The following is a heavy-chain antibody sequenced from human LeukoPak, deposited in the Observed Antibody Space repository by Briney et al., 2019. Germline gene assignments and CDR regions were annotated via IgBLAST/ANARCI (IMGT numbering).Heavy chain of an antibody. CDR2: IYYSGIT. CDR3: ERVRRSLNWFDT. J-gene: IGHJ5*02. V-gene: IGHV4-39*01. D-gene: IGHD3-3*01. Sequence: SETLSLTCAVSGDSISTTNYYWGWIRQPPGKGLEWIGIIYYSGITHYNPSLKSRVTILVDTSKNQFSLKLSSVTDADTAVYYCERVRRSLNWFDTWGQGTLVTVSS. CDR1: GDSISTTNYY.